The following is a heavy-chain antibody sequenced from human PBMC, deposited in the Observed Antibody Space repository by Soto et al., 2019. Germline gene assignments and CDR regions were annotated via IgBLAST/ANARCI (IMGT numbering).Heavy chain of an antibody. Sequence: PSETLSLTCTVSGGSISSGGYYWSWIRQYPGKGLEWIGYIYYSGSTYYNPSLKSRVTISVDTSKNQFSLKLSSVTAADTAVYYCARVPGFGTGYYYGMDVWGQGTSVTVSS. CDR1: GGSISSGGYY. CDR3: ARVPGFGTGYYYGMDV. D-gene: IGHD3-10*01. V-gene: IGHV4-31*03. CDR2: IYYSGST. J-gene: IGHJ6*02.